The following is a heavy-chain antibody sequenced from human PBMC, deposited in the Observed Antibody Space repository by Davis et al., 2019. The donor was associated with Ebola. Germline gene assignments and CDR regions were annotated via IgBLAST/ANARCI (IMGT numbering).Heavy chain of an antibody. CDR2: INPNSGGT. CDR1: GYTFTGYY. J-gene: IGHJ3*02. D-gene: IGHD3-22*01. Sequence: AASVTVSCKASGYTFTGYYMHWVRQAPGQGLEWMGRINPNSGGTNYAQKFQGRVTMTRDTSISTAYMELSSLRSEDTAVYYCARVGYYDSNHDAFDIWGQGTMVTVSS. CDR3: ARVGYYDSNHDAFDI. V-gene: IGHV1-2*06.